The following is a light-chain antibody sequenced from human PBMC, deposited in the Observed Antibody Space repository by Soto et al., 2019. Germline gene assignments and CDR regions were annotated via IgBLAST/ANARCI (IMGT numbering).Light chain of an antibody. Sequence: EVVLTQSPGTLPLSPGGRATLSCRASQSVSNTYVAWYQHIPGQTPRLLIYGASNRATGIPDRFSGSGSGTDFTLTISRLEPEDFAVYYCQQHDNSPWMFGQGTKVDIK. CDR1: QSVSNTY. CDR2: GAS. V-gene: IGKV3-20*01. J-gene: IGKJ1*01. CDR3: QQHDNSPWM.